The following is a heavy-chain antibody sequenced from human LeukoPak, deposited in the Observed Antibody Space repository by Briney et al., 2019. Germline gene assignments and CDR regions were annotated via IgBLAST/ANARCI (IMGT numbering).Heavy chain of an antibody. CDR3: AKDGGLWVSAHWGDS. V-gene: IGHV3-23*01. Sequence: GGSLRLSCAASGFTFSSYTMSWVRQAPGKGLEWVSYADSVKGRFTVSRDNSKNTLYLQMNSLRAEDTAVYYCAKDGGLWVSAHWGDSWGRGTLVTVSS. D-gene: IGHD7-27*01. CDR1: GFTFSSYT. J-gene: IGHJ4*02.